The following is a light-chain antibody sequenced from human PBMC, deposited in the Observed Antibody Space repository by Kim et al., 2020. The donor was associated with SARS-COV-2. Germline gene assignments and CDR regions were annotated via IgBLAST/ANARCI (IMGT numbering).Light chain of an antibody. V-gene: IGLV3-19*01. CDR3: NSRDSTDNVV. Sequence: SSELTQDPAVSVALGQTVRITCQGDSLRSYYATWYLQKPGQAPILVIYGKNNRPSGIPDRFSGSSSGYTASLTITGTPAGDEADYYCNSRDSTDNVVFGG. CDR2: GKN. J-gene: IGLJ2*01. CDR1: SLRSYY.